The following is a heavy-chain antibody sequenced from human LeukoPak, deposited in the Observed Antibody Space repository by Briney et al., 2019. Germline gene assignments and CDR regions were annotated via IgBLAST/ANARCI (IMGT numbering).Heavy chain of an antibody. J-gene: IGHJ4*02. V-gene: IGHV4-59*01. CDR1: GGSISSYY. CDR2: IYYSGST. Sequence: SETLSLTCTVSGGSISSYYWSWIRQPPGKGLEWIGYIYYSGSTNYNPSLKSRVTISADTSKNQFSLKLSSMTAADTAVYYCARARYYDFWSGYPADFDYWGQGTLVTVSS. CDR3: ARARYYDFWSGYPADFDY. D-gene: IGHD3-3*01.